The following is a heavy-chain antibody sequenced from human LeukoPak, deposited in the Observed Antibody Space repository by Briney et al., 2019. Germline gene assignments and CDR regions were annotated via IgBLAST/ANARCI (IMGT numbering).Heavy chain of an antibody. J-gene: IGHJ6*03. CDR1: GGPISTHY. D-gene: IGHD3-10*01. Sequence: SETLSLTCIVSGGPISTHYWSWSRQPPGKGLEWIGYNDYSGSTNYNPSLKSRVIISVDTSKNQFSLKLNSVTAADTAVYYCARGATFRGTYYMDVWGKGTTATVSS. V-gene: IGHV4-59*11. CDR3: ARGATFRGTYYMDV. CDR2: NDYSGST.